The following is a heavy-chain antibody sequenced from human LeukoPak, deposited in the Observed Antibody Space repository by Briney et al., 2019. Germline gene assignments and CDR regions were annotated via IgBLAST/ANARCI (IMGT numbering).Heavy chain of an antibody. CDR2: FSGGGDS. Sequence: QPGGSLRLSCAASGFTSGIYAVSWVRQAPGKGLEWVSAFSGGGDSYYADSVKGRFTISRDNSKKILYLRMNSLRAEDTAVYYCGKEVERHFDLKYWGQGTLVTVSS. CDR1: GFTSGIYA. CDR3: GKEVERHFDLKY. V-gene: IGHV3-23*01. J-gene: IGHJ4*02.